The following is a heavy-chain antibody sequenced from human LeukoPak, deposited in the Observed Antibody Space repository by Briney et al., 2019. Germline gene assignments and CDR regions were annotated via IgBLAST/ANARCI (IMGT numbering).Heavy chain of an antibody. CDR3: AREVYCTNGVCYSS. D-gene: IGHD2-8*01. CDR1: GFTFSSYS. Sequence: GGSLRLSCVASGFTFSSYSMNWVRQAPGKGLEWVSSISSSSSYIYYADSVKGRFTISRDNAKNSLYLQMNSLRAEDTAVYYCAREVYCTNGVCYSSWGQGTLVTVSS. V-gene: IGHV3-21*01. CDR2: ISSSSSYI. J-gene: IGHJ5*02.